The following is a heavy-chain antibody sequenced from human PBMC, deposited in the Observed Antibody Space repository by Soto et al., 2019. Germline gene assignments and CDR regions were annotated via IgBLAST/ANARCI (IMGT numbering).Heavy chain of an antibody. Sequence: SETLSLTCDVSGGTTGSRTYYWGWIRQPPGKGLEWVGNFFSDGTTDYNPSLKSRLTISVDRSKNQLSLRLTSVTAADTAIYYCARLHMCYYPSANFYYPGQADPWGQGTLVTVSS. CDR3: ARLHMCYYPSANFYYPGQADP. J-gene: IGHJ5*02. CDR1: GGTTGSRTYY. D-gene: IGHD3-10*01. V-gene: IGHV4-39*01. CDR2: FFSDGTT.